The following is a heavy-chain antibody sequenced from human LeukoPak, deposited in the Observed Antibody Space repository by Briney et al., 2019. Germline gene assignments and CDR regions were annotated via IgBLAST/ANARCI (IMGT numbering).Heavy chain of an antibody. V-gene: IGHV4-39*01. CDR1: GGSISSGDYY. CDR2: ISYSGNT. CDR3: ARHCCTGPSKRVFDF. Sequence: PSQTLSLTCTVSGGSISSGDYYWSWLRQPPGKGLEWIGTISYSGNTDYNPSLRSRVAVSVDTSNNQFSLRLSSVTAADTAVYHCARHCCTGPSKRVFDFWGQGTMVTVSS. J-gene: IGHJ3*01. D-gene: IGHD2-8*02.